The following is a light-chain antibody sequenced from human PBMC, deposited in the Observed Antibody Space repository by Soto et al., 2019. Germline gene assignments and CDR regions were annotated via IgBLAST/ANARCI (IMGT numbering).Light chain of an antibody. Sequence: ETVMTQSPATLSLSPGERATLSCRASQSVSSKLVWYQQKPGQPPKLLISWASTRASGVPDRFSGSGSGSDFTLTINGVQAEDVAVYYCQQLYNTPPYTFGQGTRLEIK. CDR3: QQLYNTPPYT. CDR1: QSVSSK. V-gene: IGKV3-15*01. CDR2: WAS. J-gene: IGKJ2*01.